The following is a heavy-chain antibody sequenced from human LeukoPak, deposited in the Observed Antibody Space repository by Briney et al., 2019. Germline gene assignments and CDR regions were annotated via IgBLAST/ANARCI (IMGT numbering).Heavy chain of an antibody. Sequence: PSETLPLTSLVSLCSNIKKRSYARGIRQPPGKGLEWIGSIYYSKNTYYNPSLKSRVTISADTSKNQFSLTLSSVSATDTAVYYCGSPHILCYYEYWGGGQRTLVTVSS. CDR2: IYYSKNT. D-gene: IGHD2-21*01. J-gene: IGHJ4*02. CDR3: GSPHILCYYEYWG. V-gene: IGHV4-39*01. CDR1: LCSNIKKRSY.